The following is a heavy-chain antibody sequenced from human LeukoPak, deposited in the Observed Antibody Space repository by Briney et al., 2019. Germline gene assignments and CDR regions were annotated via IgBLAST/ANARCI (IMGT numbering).Heavy chain of an antibody. D-gene: IGHD6-13*01. V-gene: IGHV4-59*01. CDR2: IYDSGST. Sequence: PSETLSLTCTVSGGSLSGFYWSWIRQLPGKGLEWIGYIYDSGSTSYNPSLKSRVTMSVDTSKKQFSLKLSSVTAADTALYYCARVAPIIAGSYYFDSWGQGTLVTVSS. CDR1: GGSLSGFY. CDR3: ARVAPIIAGSYYFDS. J-gene: IGHJ4*02.